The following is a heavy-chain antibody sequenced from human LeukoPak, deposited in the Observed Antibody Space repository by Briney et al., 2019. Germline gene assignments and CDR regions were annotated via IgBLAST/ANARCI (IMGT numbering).Heavy chain of an antibody. CDR2: INPSGGST. CDR1: GYGFTSHY. V-gene: IGHV1-46*01. J-gene: IGHJ4*02. D-gene: IGHD3-9*01. Sequence: ASVKVSCKASGYGFTSHYMHWVRQAPGQGLEWMGIINPSGGSTTYAQKFRGRLTMTRDMSTSTVYMELSSLRSEDTAVYYCARGSRPVYNLLTGKRYFDYWGQGTLLTVS. CDR3: ARGSRPVYNLLTGKRYFDY.